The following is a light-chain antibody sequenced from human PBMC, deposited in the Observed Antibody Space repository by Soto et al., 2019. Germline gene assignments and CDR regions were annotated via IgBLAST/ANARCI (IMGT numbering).Light chain of an antibody. Sequence: EIVLTQSPGTLSLSPGERASLSCGASQSVPSSYLAWYHQRPGEAPRLLIFGTCSRVTDIPYRFSGSGSGTDFTLTISRLKPEYFAVYYCQQWCSLPYTFGQETKLQLK. CDR1: QSVPSSY. CDR3: QQWCSLPYT. J-gene: IGKJ2*01. V-gene: IGKV3-20*01. CDR2: GTC.